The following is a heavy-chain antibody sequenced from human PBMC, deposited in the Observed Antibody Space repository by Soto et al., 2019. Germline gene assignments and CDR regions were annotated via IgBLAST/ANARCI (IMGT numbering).Heavy chain of an antibody. CDR3: ARDYYGSGSYEYGMDV. D-gene: IGHD3-10*01. CDR2: IWYDGSNK. CDR1: GFTFSSYG. Sequence: QVQLVESGGGVVQPGRSLRLSCAASGFTFSSYGMHWVRQAPGKGLEWVAVIWYDGSNKYYADSVKGRFTISRDNSKNTLYLQMNSLRAEDTAVYYCARDYYGSGSYEYGMDVWGRGTTVTVSS. V-gene: IGHV3-33*01. J-gene: IGHJ6*02.